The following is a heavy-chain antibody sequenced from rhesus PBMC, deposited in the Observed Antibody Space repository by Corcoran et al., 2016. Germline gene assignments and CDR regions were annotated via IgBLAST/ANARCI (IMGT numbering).Heavy chain of an antibody. CDR1: GYTFTELS. V-gene: IGHV1-156*01. CDR3: ARAYSSWSGYFDY. D-gene: IGHD6-13*01. CDR2: VDPEYGEI. J-gene: IGHJ4*01. Sequence: EVQLVPSGADGKTPGATVKASCKVSGYTFTELSMPWGRPAPGNGLEVVGGVDPEYGEIIHAEKCQGRVTMTEDTSTDTAYMELSSLGSEDTAVDYCARAYSSWSGYFDYWGQGVLVTVSS.